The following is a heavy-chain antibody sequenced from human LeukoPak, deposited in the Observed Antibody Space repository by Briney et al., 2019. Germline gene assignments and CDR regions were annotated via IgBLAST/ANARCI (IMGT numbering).Heavy chain of an antibody. V-gene: IGHV3-30*02. CDR2: IRYDGSNK. CDR1: DFTFSSFD. J-gene: IGHJ4*02. Sequence: GGSLRLSCAASDFTFSSFDMHWVRQAPGKGLEWVAYIRYDGSNKYYADSVKGRFTISRDNSKNTLYLQMNSLRAEDTAVYYCAILGSSSSGGGYFDYWGQGTLVTVSS. CDR3: AILGSSSSGGGYFDY. D-gene: IGHD6-6*01.